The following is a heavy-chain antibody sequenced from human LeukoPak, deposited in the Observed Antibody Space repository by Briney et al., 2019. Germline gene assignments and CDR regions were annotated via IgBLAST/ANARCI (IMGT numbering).Heavy chain of an antibody. J-gene: IGHJ4*02. V-gene: IGHV3-30*02. CDR1: GFTFNNYV. CDR2: FRHDGNHE. Sequence: PGGSLRLSCTASGFTFNNYVIHWVRQPPGQGLEWVAFFRHDGNHEYYADSVKGRFTFSRDNSKNTLLLQMNSLRTEDTAVYYCASRPTGFDWGPFDYWGPGTLVTVSS. CDR3: ASRPTGFDWGPFDY. D-gene: IGHD5-12*01.